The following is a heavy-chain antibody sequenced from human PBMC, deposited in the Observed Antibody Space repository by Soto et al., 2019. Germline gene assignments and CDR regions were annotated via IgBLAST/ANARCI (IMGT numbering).Heavy chain of an antibody. CDR3: AKEDSSKPRGVVVVVAATLDE. D-gene: IGHD2-15*01. J-gene: IGHJ4*02. CDR1: GFTFSSYA. Sequence: GGSLRLSCAASGFTFSSYAMSWVRQAPGKGLEWVSAISGSGGSTYYADSVKGRFTISRDNSKNTLYLQMNSLRAEDTAVYYCAKEDSSKPRGVVVVVAATLDEWGQGTLVTVSS. CDR2: ISGSGGST. V-gene: IGHV3-23*01.